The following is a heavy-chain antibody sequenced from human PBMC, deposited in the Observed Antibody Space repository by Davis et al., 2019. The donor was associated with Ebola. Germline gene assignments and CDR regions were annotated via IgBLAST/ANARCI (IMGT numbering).Heavy chain of an antibody. Sequence: PGESLRLSCAASGFTFSNYGMHWVRQAPGKGLEWVSAISGSGGSTYYADSVKGRFTISRDNSKNTLYLQMNSLRAEDTAVYYCARTRARDFDYWGQGTLVTVSS. CDR1: GFTFSNYG. J-gene: IGHJ4*02. D-gene: IGHD3-10*01. V-gene: IGHV3-23*01. CDR2: ISGSGGST. CDR3: ARTRARDFDY.